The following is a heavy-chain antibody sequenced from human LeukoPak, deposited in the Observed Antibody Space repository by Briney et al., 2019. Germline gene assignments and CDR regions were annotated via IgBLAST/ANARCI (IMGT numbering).Heavy chain of an antibody. CDR1: GGSFSGYY. Sequence: PSETLSLTCAVYGGSFSGYYWSWIRQPPGKGLEWIGEINHSGSTNYNPSLKSRVTISVDTSKNQFSLKLSSVTAADTAVYYCARRWGSGWYSAQPNVYYFDYWGQGTLVTVSS. CDR3: ARRWGSGWYSAQPNVYYFDY. V-gene: IGHV4-34*01. CDR2: INHSGST. J-gene: IGHJ4*02. D-gene: IGHD6-19*01.